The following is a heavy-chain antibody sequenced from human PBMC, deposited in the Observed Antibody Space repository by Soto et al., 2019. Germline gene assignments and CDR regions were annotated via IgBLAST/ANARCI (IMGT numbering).Heavy chain of an antibody. D-gene: IGHD3-10*01. Sequence: PSETLSLTCAVFGGSFSGYYWSWIRQPPGKGLEWIGEINHSGSNNYNPSLKSRVTISVDTSKNESSLKLSSVTAADTAVYYCARVSGIYYYGMDVWGEGTTVT. J-gene: IGHJ6*02. V-gene: IGHV4-34*01. CDR2: INHSGSN. CDR1: GGSFSGYY. CDR3: ARVSGIYYYGMDV.